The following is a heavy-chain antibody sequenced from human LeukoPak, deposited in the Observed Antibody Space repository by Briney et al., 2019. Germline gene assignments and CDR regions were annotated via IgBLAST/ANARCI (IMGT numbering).Heavy chain of an antibody. V-gene: IGHV3-74*01. D-gene: IGHD6-13*01. Sequence: GGSLRLSCAASGFTFSNYWMRWVRQAPGKGLVWVSRINSDGSSTSYADSVKGRFTISRDNAKNTLYLQMNSLRAEDTAVYYCASDLFIAAAGTNYYYGMDVWGHGTTVTVSS. J-gene: IGHJ6*02. CDR2: INSDGSST. CDR1: GFTFSNYW. CDR3: ASDLFIAAAGTNYYYGMDV.